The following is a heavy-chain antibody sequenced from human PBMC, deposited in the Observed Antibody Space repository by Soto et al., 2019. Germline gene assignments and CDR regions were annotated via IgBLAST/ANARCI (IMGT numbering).Heavy chain of an antibody. D-gene: IGHD5-18*01. V-gene: IGHV3-30-3*01. CDR2: ISYYRSTK. CDR1: GFPFSSYA. Sequence: VSSLRLSCASSGFPFSSYAMHWVRQAPGKGLEWVAVISYYRSTKYYADSVKGRFTVSSDNSKNPLYLQMNSLSAEDTAVYYCAREARGYSYGNWGPGTLVTVSS. CDR3: AREARGYSYGN. J-gene: IGHJ4*02.